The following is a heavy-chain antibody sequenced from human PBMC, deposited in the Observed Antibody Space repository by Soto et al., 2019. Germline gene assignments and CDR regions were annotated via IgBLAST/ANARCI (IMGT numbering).Heavy chain of an antibody. Sequence: SETLSLTCPVSGGSISSYYWSWIRQPPGKGLEWIGYIYYSGSTNYNPSLKSRVTISVDTSKNQFSLKLSSVTAADTAVYYCARHRMRDPGIDYWGQGTLVTVSS. CDR2: IYYSGST. V-gene: IGHV4-59*08. CDR1: GGSISSYY. J-gene: IGHJ4*02. CDR3: ARHRMRDPGIDY. D-gene: IGHD2-8*01.